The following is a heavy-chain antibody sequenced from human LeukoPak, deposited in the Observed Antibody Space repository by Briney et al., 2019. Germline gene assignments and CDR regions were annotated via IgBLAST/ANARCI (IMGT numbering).Heavy chain of an antibody. CDR1: GGTFSSYA. CDR3: YGDYPPFDY. D-gene: IGHD4-17*01. CDR2: IIPILGIA. V-gene: IGHV1-69*04. Sequence: ASVTVSYKASGGTFSSYAISWVRQAPGQGLEWMGRIIPILGIANYSQKFQGRVTIPADKSTSTAYMELSSLRSEDTAVYYCYGDYPPFDYWGQGTLVTVSS. J-gene: IGHJ4*02.